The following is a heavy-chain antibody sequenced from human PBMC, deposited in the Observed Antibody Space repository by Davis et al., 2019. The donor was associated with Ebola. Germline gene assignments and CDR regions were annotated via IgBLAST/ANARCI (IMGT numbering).Heavy chain of an antibody. Sequence: SETLSLTCTVSGGSISSSSYYWGWIRQPPGKGLEWIGSIYYSGSTYYNPSLKSRITISVDTSKNQFSLKLSSVTAADTAVYYCARRAMITFGGVIVTSYYFDYWGQGTLVTVSS. V-gene: IGHV4-39*01. D-gene: IGHD3-16*02. CDR1: GGSISSSSYY. J-gene: IGHJ4*02. CDR3: ARRAMITFGGVIVTSYYFDY. CDR2: IYYSGST.